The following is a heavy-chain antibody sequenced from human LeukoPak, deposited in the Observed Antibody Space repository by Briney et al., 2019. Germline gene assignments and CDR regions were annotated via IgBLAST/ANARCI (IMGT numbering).Heavy chain of an antibody. CDR3: VRESEYYFDHSASFDY. V-gene: IGHV3-30-3*01. CDR2: MSSDGNAM. CDR1: GFTFTAYL. J-gene: IGHJ4*02. D-gene: IGHD3-22*01. Sequence: GGSLRLSCAASGFTFTAYLIHWVRQAPAKGRGGVAVMSSDGNAMFYADSVKGRFTISRDNSKNTLYLQMNSLRAEDTAVYYCVRESEYYFDHSASFDYWGQGTLVTVSS.